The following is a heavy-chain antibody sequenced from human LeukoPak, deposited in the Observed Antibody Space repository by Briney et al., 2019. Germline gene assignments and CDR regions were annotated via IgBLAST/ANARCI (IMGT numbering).Heavy chain of an antibody. CDR1: GGSISGSSYY. V-gene: IGHV4-39*06. J-gene: IGHJ4*02. D-gene: IGHD3-10*01. Sequence: SETLSLTCTVSGGSISGSSYYWGWIRQPPGKGLEWIGSIYTSESTNYNPSLKSRVTISVDTSRNQFPLKLSSVTAADTAVYYCARGLWFGDENPPYFDYWGQGILVTVSS. CDR2: IYTSEST. CDR3: ARGLWFGDENPPYFDY.